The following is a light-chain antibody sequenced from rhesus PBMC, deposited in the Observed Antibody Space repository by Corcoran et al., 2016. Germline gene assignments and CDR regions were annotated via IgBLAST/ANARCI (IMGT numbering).Light chain of an antibody. Sequence: EIVMTQSPATLSLSPGETATLSCRARESVGSYLAWYQQKPGQAPKLLVHSAYFRATGIPDRFSGRGSRTEFTPTISSLEPEDVGVYHCQQYNDLLPTFGQGTKVEIK. CDR1: ESVGSY. CDR2: SAY. CDR3: QQYNDLLPT. V-gene: IGKV3-40*03. J-gene: IGKJ1*01.